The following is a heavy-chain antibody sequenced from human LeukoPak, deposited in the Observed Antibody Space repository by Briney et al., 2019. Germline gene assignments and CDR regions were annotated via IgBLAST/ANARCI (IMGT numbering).Heavy chain of an antibody. V-gene: IGHV4-59*11. Sequence: SETLSLTCTVSGDSISSHYWSWLRQPPGKGLEWIGYIYYSGSTNYNPSLKSRVTISVDTSKNQFSLKLSPVTAADTAVYYCARAQYCSSTSCYAYYYYGMDVWGQGTTVTVSS. CDR3: ARAQYCSSTSCYAYYYYGMDV. D-gene: IGHD2-2*01. J-gene: IGHJ6*02. CDR1: GDSISSHY. CDR2: IYYSGST.